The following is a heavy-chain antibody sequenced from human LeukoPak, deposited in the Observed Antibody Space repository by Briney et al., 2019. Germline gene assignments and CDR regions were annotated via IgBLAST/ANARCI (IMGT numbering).Heavy chain of an antibody. CDR1: GYTFTSYG. CDR2: ISAYNGKQ. Sequence: GASVNVSCKSSGYTFTSYGISWVRPAPGHGVEWMGWISAYNGKQNYAQKLQGRGTMTTDTSTSTAYMELTRLRSDDTAVYYCARGTRWQSYDFWSGTGKTDPLIDYWGQGTLVTVSS. V-gene: IGHV1-18*01. J-gene: IGHJ4*02. D-gene: IGHD3-3*01. CDR3: ARGTRWQSYDFWSGTGKTDPLIDY.